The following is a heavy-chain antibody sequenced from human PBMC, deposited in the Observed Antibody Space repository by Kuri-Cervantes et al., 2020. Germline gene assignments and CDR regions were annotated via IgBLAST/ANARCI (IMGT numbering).Heavy chain of an antibody. J-gene: IGHJ6*03. CDR1: GYSISSG. V-gene: IGHV3-30*02. CDR2: IRYDGSNK. Sequence: GGSLRLSCAVFGYSISSGFHWGWIRQPPGKGLEGVAFIRYDGSNKYYGDSVKGRFTISRDNSKNTLYLQMNSLRAEDTAVYYCARDLKAVRALREDMDVWGKGTTVTVSS. D-gene: IGHD3-10*01. CDR3: ARDLKAVRALREDMDV.